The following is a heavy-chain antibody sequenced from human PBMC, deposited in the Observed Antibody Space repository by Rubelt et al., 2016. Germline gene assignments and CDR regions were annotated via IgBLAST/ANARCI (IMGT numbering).Heavy chain of an antibody. J-gene: IGHJ5*02. Sequence: QVQLVQSGAEVKKPGSSVKVSCKASGGTFSSYAISWVQQAPGQGLEWMGGIIPIFGTANYAQKFQGRVTITTDESTGTAYMGRSSVRSEDTAGYYWARASSGRNSPETHDFWSAAGWFDPWGQGTLVTVSS. CDR3: ARASSGRNSPETHDFWSAAGWFDP. CDR2: IIPIFGTA. D-gene: IGHD3-3*01. CDR1: GGTFSSYA. V-gene: IGHV1-69*01.